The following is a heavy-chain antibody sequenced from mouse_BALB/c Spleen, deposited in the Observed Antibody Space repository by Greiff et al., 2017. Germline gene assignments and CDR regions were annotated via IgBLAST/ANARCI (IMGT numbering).Heavy chain of an antibody. V-gene: IGHV5-6-3*01. J-gene: IGHJ4*01. Sequence: EVQVVESGGGLVQPGGSLKLSCAASGFTFSSYGMSWVRQTPDKRLELVATINSNGGSTYYPDSVKGRFTISRDNAKNTLYLQMSSLKSEDTAMYYCAREGYDVDYAMDYWGQGTSVTVSS. CDR1: GFTFSSYG. CDR2: INSNGGST. D-gene: IGHD2-2*01. CDR3: AREGYDVDYAMDY.